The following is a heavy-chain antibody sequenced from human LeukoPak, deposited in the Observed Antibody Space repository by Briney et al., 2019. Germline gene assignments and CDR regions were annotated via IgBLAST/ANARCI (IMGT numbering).Heavy chain of an antibody. D-gene: IGHD2-2*01. Sequence: GRSLRLSCAASGFTFSSYWMHWVRQAPGKGLVWVSRINSDGSSTSYADSVKGRFTISRDNAKNTLYLQMNSLSAEDTAVYYCAKAGYCSSTSCPSYYYYGMDVWGQGTTVTVSS. V-gene: IGHV3-74*01. CDR3: AKAGYCSSTSCPSYYYYGMDV. CDR2: INSDGSST. J-gene: IGHJ6*02. CDR1: GFTFSSYW.